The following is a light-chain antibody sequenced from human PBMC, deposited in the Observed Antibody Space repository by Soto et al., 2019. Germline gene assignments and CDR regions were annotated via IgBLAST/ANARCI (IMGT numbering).Light chain of an antibody. CDR3: HHYGDSPIYT. Sequence: DIVVTQSPATLSASPGERVTLSCRASQFVSSRLAWYQRRPGQVPRLLIYDTSTRAPGISARFSGSGSGTEFTLTISSLQSEDFAVYYCHHYGDSPIYTFGPGTKVDFK. CDR2: DTS. V-gene: IGKV3-15*01. CDR1: QFVSSR. J-gene: IGKJ3*01.